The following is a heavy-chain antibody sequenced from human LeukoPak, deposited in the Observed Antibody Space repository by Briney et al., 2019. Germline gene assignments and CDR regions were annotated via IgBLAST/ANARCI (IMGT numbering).Heavy chain of an antibody. V-gene: IGHV3-74*01. Sequence: GGSLRLSCAASGFTFSTYWMYWVRQAPGKGLVWVSRINGDGSSTSYADSVKGRFTISRDNAKNTLYLQMHSLRAEDTAVYYCARDRVYCSGGSCENTRFDYWGQGTLVTVSS. CDR1: GFTFSTYW. J-gene: IGHJ4*02. CDR2: INGDGSST. CDR3: ARDRVYCSGGSCENTRFDY. D-gene: IGHD2-15*01.